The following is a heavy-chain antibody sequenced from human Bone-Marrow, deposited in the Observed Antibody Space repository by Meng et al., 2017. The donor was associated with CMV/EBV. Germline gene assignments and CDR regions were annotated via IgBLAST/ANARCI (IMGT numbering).Heavy chain of an antibody. J-gene: IGHJ4*02. Sequence: VQLQPWRAARLTPSEPLSLPSPVYGGSFGGYYWSWIRQPPGKGLEWIGEINHSGSTNYNPSLKSRVTISVDTSKNQFSLKLSSVTAADTAVYYCARGRTAAGATTTTFDYWGQGTLVTVSS. V-gene: IGHV4-34*01. D-gene: IGHD6-13*01. CDR3: ARGRTAAGATTTTFDY. CDR2: INHSGST. CDR1: GGSFGGYY.